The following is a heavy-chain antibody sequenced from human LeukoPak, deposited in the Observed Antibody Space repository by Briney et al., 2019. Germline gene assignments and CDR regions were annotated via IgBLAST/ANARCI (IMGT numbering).Heavy chain of an antibody. CDR2: IYSGGNT. CDR3: ARDGRSGYQLLYSLFYYYGMDV. J-gene: IGHJ6*02. V-gene: IGHV3-53*01. CDR1: GFTFSSKY. Sequence: GGSLRLSCAASGFTFSSKYMSWVRQAPGKGLEWVSVIYSGGNTYYADSVKGRFTISRDNAKNSLYLQMNSLRAEDTAVYYCARDGRSGYQLLYSLFYYYGMDVWGQGTTVTVSS. D-gene: IGHD2-2*02.